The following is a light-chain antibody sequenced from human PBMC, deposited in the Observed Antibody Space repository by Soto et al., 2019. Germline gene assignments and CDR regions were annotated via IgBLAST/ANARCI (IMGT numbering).Light chain of an antibody. CDR3: QSCT. Sequence: DIQMTQSPSTLSASVGDRVTITCRASQSISSWLAWYQQKPGKAPKLLIYDASSLESGVPSRFSGSGSGTDFTLAISSLQPDDFATYYCQSCTFGQGTKVEIK. CDR1: QSISSW. J-gene: IGKJ1*01. CDR2: DAS. V-gene: IGKV1-5*01.